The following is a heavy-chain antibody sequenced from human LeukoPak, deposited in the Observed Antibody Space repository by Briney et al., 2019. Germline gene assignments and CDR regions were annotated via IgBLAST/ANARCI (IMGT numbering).Heavy chain of an antibody. V-gene: IGHV3-48*01. CDR1: GFRFRDYS. Sequence: GGSLRLSWPASGFRFRDYSMNWVRKAPGKGLEWISYIGISSGNTNYADSVKGRFTISGDKAKNSLYLQMNSLRVEDTAVYYCARDYKYAFDNWGQGTLVTVSS. CDR2: IGISSGNT. J-gene: IGHJ4*02. D-gene: IGHD5-24*01. CDR3: ARDYKYAFDN.